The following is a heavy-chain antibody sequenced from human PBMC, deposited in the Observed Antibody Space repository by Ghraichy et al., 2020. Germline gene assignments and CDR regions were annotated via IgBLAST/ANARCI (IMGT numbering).Heavy chain of an antibody. V-gene: IGHV3-74*01. D-gene: IGHD1-26*01. Sequence: GSLNISCAASGFTFSSYWMHWVRQAPGKGLVWVSRINSDGSSTSYADSVKGRFTISRDNAKNTLYLQMNSLRAEDTAVYYCARVFLVGYFDLWGRGTLVTVSS. J-gene: IGHJ2*01. CDR1: GFTFSSYW. CDR3: ARVFLVGYFDL. CDR2: INSDGSST.